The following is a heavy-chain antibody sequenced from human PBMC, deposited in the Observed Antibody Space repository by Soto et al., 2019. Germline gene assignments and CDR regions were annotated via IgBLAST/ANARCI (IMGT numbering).Heavy chain of an antibody. V-gene: IGHV4-30-2*01. D-gene: IGHD3-16*01. CDR2: IYHSGST. J-gene: IGHJ4*02. CDR1: GDSLSSDGYS. Sequence: QLQLQEFGSGLVKPSQTLSLTCAVSGDSLSSDGYSWSWIRHPPGKGLEWIGCIYHSGSTYYNPSLKSRVTMSVDLSNNQFSLKLNSLTAADTAVYYCARGLGAGRYFDYWGQGTLVTVSS. CDR3: ARGLGAGRYFDY.